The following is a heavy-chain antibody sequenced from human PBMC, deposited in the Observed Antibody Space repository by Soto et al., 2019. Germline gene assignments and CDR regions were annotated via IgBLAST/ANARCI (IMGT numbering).Heavy chain of an antibody. V-gene: IGHV3-23*01. CDR2: FSGSGGGT. J-gene: IGHJ4*02. Sequence: GGSLRLSCAASGFTFSSYAMSWVRQAPGKGLEWVSTFSGSGGGTYYADSVKGRFAISRDNSKNTLYLQMNSLRAEDTAVYYCAKVWSPYNSSPYYLDFWGQGTLVTVSS. CDR1: GFTFSSYA. CDR3: AKVWSPYNSSPYYLDF. D-gene: IGHD6-13*01.